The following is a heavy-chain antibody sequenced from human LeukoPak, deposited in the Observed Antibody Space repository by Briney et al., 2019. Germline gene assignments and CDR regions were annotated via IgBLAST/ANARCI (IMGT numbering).Heavy chain of an antibody. CDR2: INHSGST. CDR1: GGSFSGYY. CDR3: ARSTPGHPLFDC. J-gene: IGHJ4*02. Sequence: SETLSLTCAVYGGSFSGYYWSWIRQPPGKGLEWTGEINHSGSTNYNPSLKSRVTISVDTSKNQFSLKLTSVTAADTAVYYCARSTPGHPLFDCWGQGTLVTVSS. V-gene: IGHV4-34*01. D-gene: IGHD1-14*01.